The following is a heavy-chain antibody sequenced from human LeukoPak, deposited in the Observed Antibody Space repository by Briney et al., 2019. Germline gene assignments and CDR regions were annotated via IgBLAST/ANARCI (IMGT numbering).Heavy chain of an antibody. Sequence: PSETLSLTCTVSGGSISSSTYYWGWIRQPPGKGLEWIGTISYSGSTYYNPSLNRRVTISVDTSKNQFSLKLSSVTAADTAVYYCARENAGTALDTAVSFDYWGQGTLVTVSS. D-gene: IGHD3-10*01. J-gene: IGHJ4*02. CDR2: ISYSGST. V-gene: IGHV4-39*07. CDR1: GGSISSSTYY. CDR3: ARENAGTALDTAVSFDY.